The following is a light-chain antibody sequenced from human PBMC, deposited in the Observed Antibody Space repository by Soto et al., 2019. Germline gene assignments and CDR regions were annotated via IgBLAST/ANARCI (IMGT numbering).Light chain of an antibody. J-gene: IGLJ1*01. CDR1: SSDVGSYNL. CDR3: CSYAGSSTFGYA. Sequence: QSVLTQPASVSGSPGQSITISCTGTSSDVGSYNLVSWYQQHPGKAPKLMIYEVSKRPSGVSNRFSGSKSGNTASLTISGLQAEDEADYYCCSYAGSSTFGYAFGTGTKVTVL. V-gene: IGLV2-23*02. CDR2: EVS.